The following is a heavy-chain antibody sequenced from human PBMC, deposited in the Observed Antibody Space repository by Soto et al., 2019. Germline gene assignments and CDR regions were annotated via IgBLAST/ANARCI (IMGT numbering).Heavy chain of an antibody. Sequence: EVQLVESGGGLVKPGGSLRLSCAASGFTFSTSNMNWVRQAPGKGLQWVSSISTSSDSIYYADSVKGRFTISRDNAKDELSMNMNNLQADDPATYYCASKYGETGPPRGRSVDYWGQGTLVTVSS. CDR1: GFTFSTSN. CDR3: ASKYGETGPPRGRSVDY. J-gene: IGHJ4*02. V-gene: IGHV3-21*01. CDR2: ISTSSDSI. D-gene: IGHD3-16*01.